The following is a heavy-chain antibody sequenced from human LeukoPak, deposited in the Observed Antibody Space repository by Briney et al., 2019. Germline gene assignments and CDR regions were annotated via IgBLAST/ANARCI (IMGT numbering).Heavy chain of an antibody. J-gene: IGHJ4*02. CDR2: ISYDGSNK. Sequence: GGSLRLSCAASGFTFSSCAMHWVRQAPGKGLEWVAVISYDGSNKYYADSVKGRFTISRDNSKNTLYLQMNSLRAEDTAVYYCARDGEGYCTNGVCSFLDYWGQGTLVTVSS. V-gene: IGHV3-30-3*01. D-gene: IGHD2-8*01. CDR1: GFTFSSCA. CDR3: ARDGEGYCTNGVCSFLDY.